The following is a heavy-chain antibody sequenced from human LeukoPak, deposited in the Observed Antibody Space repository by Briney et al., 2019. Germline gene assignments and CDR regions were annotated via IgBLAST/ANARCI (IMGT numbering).Heavy chain of an antibody. CDR1: GYTFTGYY. CDR2: INPNSGGT. V-gene: IGHV1-2*02. J-gene: IGHJ6*03. Sequence: ASVKVSCKASGYTFTGYYMHWVRQAPGQGLEWMGWINPNSGGTNYAQKFQGRVTMTRDTSISTAYMELSRLRSDDTAVYYCARDSTEGYSTALVLYYYYYYMDVWGKGTTVTVSS. D-gene: IGHD6-13*01. CDR3: ARDSTEGYSTALVLYYYYYYMDV.